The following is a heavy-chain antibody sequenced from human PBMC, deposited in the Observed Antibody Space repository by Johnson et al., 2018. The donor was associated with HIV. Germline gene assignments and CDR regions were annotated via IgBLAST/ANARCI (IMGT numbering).Heavy chain of an antibody. V-gene: IGHV3-30-3*01. Sequence: QVQLVESGGGLVQPGGSLRLSCAGSGFTFSSYWMNWVRQAPGKGLEWVAVISYGGSNKYYADSVKGRFTISRDNSKNTLYLQMNSLRAEDTAVYYCARVVGYNNVDAFDIWGQGTMVTVSS. CDR3: ARVVGYNNVDAFDI. CDR1: GFTFSSYW. D-gene: IGHD2-8*02. CDR2: ISYGGSNK. J-gene: IGHJ3*02.